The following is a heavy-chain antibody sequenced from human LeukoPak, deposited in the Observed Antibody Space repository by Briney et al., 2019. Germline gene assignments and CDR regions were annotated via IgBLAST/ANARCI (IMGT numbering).Heavy chain of an antibody. CDR3: ARVNYNDY. V-gene: IGHV4-38-2*02. CDR2: IYHSGST. D-gene: IGHD1-14*01. Sequence: SETLSLTCTVSGYSISSGYYWGWIRPPPGKGLEWIGSIYHSGSTYYNPSLKSRVTISVDTSKNQFSLKLSSVTAADTAVYYCARVNYNDYWGQGTLVTVSS. J-gene: IGHJ4*02. CDR1: GYSISSGYY.